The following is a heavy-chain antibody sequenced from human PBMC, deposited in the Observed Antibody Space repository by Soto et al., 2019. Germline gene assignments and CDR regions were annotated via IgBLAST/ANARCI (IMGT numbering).Heavy chain of an antibody. V-gene: IGHV4-59*01. CDR2: IYYSGST. D-gene: IGHD6-13*01. CDR3: ARGRYSSSWFWFDP. CDR1: GGSISSYY. Sequence: SETLSLTCTVSGGSISSYYWSWIRQPPGKGLEWIGYIYYSGSTNYNPSLKSRVTISVDTSKNQFSLKLSSVTAADTAVYYCARGRYSSSWFWFDPWGQGTLVTVSS. J-gene: IGHJ5*02.